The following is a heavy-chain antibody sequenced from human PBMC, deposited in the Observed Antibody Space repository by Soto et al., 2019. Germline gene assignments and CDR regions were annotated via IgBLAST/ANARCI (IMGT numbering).Heavy chain of an antibody. D-gene: IGHD3-10*01. J-gene: IGHJ4*02. CDR2: ISGSGGST. CDR3: AKPMWFGNPIRGYFDY. Sequence: GGSLRLSFAASGFTFTSYGMSWVRQAPGKGLEWVSTISGSGGSTYYADSVKGRFTISRDNSKNTLYLQMNRLRAEDTAVYYCAKPMWFGNPIRGYFDYWGQGTLVTVSS. V-gene: IGHV3-23*01. CDR1: GFTFTSYG.